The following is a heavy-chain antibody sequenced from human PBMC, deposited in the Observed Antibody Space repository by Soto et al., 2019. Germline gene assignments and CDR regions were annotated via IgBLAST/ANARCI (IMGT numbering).Heavy chain of an antibody. CDR3: ARVYSGWYYLDY. CDR2: IYYSGST. CDR1: SGSISSGGYY. D-gene: IGHD6-13*01. J-gene: IGHJ4*02. V-gene: IGHV4-31*03. Sequence: QVQLQESGPGLVKPSQTLSLTCTVSSGSISSGGYYWSWIRQHPGKGLEWIGYIYYSGSTYYNPSPKSRVTISVDTSKNQFSLMLSSVTAADTAVYYCARVYSGWYYLDYWGQGTLVTVSS.